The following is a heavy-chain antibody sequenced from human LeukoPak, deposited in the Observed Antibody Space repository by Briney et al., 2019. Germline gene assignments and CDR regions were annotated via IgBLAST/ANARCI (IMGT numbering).Heavy chain of an antibody. Sequence: SETLSLTCTVSGGSISSSSYYWGWIRQPPGKGLEWIGSIYYSGSTYYNPSLKSRVTISVDTSKNQFSLKLSSVTAADTAVYYCARRYSSGRYRVYFDYWGQGTLVTVSS. D-gene: IGHD6-19*01. V-gene: IGHV4-39*01. CDR1: GGSISSSSYY. CDR3: ARRYSSGRYRVYFDY. CDR2: IYYSGST. J-gene: IGHJ4*02.